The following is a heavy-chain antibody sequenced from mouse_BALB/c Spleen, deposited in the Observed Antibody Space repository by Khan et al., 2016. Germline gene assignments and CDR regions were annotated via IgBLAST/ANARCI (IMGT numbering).Heavy chain of an antibody. J-gene: IGHJ3*01. V-gene: IGHV3-6*02. Sequence: EVQLQESGPGLVKPSQSLSLTCSVTGYSITSGYYWHWIRQFPGNKLEWMGYISYDGSNNYNPSLKNRIFITRDTSKNQFFLKLNSVTTEDTAKYFCATFGNYGGFAYWGQGTLVPVSA. CDR3: ATFGNYGGFAY. CDR2: ISYDGSN. D-gene: IGHD2-1*01. CDR1: GYSITSGYY.